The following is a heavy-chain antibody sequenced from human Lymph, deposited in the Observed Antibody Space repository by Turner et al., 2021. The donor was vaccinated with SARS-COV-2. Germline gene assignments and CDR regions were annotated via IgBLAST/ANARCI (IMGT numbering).Heavy chain of an antibody. CDR1: GYTFTSYD. D-gene: IGHD3-9*01. J-gene: IGHJ5*02. CDR3: ARGAQLTVWFDP. V-gene: IGHV1-8*01. Sequence: QVQLVQSGAEVKKPGASVTVPCKASGYTFTSYDLNWVRQATGQGLEWMGWMNPNSGNTGYAQKFQGRVTMTRNTSISTAYMELSSLRSEDTAVYYCARGAQLTVWFDPWGQGTLVTVSS. CDR2: MNPNSGNT.